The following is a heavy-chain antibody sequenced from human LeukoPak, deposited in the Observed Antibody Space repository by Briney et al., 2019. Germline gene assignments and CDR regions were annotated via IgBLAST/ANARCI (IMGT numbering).Heavy chain of an antibody. J-gene: IGHJ4*02. Sequence: PGGSLSLSCTPSGFTFSNYWMRWVHQPPGKGLGWVSYINSDGSSTNYADSVKGRFSISTDNAKNSLYLQMNGLRAEATAVYFCALFAQPFSGGQGRLVTVSS. CDR3: ALFAQPFS. CDR2: INSDGSST. CDR1: GFTFSNYW. D-gene: IGHD2-21*01. V-gene: IGHV3-74*01.